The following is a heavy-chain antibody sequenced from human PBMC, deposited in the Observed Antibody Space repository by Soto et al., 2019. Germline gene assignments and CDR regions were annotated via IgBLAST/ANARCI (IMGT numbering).Heavy chain of an antibody. D-gene: IGHD3-22*01. CDR3: ARDLLGYYYDSSGFYNSFDP. J-gene: IGHJ5*02. Sequence: PSETLSLTCTVSGGSFSSYYWSWIRQPPGKGLEWIGFIYYSGVTNYNPSLKSRVTILADTSKNQFSLKLKSVTAADTAVYYCARDLLGYYYDSSGFYNSFDPWGQGTLVTVLL. CDR1: GGSFSSYY. CDR2: IYYSGVT. V-gene: IGHV4-59*01.